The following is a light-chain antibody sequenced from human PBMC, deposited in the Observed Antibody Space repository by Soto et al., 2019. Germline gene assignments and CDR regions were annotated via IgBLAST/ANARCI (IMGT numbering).Light chain of an antibody. V-gene: IGLV2-8*01. Sequence: QSVLTQPPSASGSPGQSVTISCTGTSSDVGGYNYVSWYQQHPGRAPKVVIYEVSKRPSGVPDRFSGSKSGNTASLTVSGLQAEDEADYYCSSYGGRNNLLFGGGTKLTVL. CDR3: SSYGGRNNLL. CDR1: SSDVGGYNY. CDR2: EVS. J-gene: IGLJ2*01.